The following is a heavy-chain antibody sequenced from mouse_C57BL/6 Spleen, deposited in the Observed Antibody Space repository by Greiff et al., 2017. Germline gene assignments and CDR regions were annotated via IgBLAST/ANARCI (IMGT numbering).Heavy chain of an antibody. V-gene: IGHV3-6*01. CDR3: ANYDYDVYFDY. Sequence: VQLQPSGPGLVKPSQSLSLTCSVTGYSITSGYYWNWIRQFPGNKLEWMGYISYDGSNNYNPSLKNRISITRDTSKNQFFLKLNSVTTEDTATYYCANYDYDVYFDYWGQGTTLTVSS. CDR2: ISYDGSN. J-gene: IGHJ2*01. CDR1: GYSITSGYY. D-gene: IGHD2-4*01.